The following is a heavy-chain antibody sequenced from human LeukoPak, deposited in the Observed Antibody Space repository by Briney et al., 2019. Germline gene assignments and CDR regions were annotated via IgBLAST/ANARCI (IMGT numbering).Heavy chain of an antibody. J-gene: IGHJ6*04. Sequence: GGSLRLSCAASGFTFSSYSMNWVRQAPGKGLEWVSSISSSSSYIYYADSVKGRFTISRDNAKNSLYLQMNSLRAEDTAVYYCASRYCGTIWSDGRQFVDVWGKGTTVTVSS. D-gene: IGHD2-21*01. CDR2: ISSSSSYI. V-gene: IGHV3-21*01. CDR1: GFTFSSYS. CDR3: ASRYCGTIWSDGRQFVDV.